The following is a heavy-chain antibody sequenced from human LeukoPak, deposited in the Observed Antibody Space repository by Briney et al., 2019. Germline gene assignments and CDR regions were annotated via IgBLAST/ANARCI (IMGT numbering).Heavy chain of an antibody. CDR1: GFTFSSYA. D-gene: IGHD6-13*01. Sequence: GGSLRLSCAASGFTFSSYAMSWVRQAPGKGLEWVSAISGSGGTTYCADSVKGRFTISRDNSKNTLYRQMNSLRAEDTAVYYCAKDLNRIAAAGTGDWDQGTLLSVSS. V-gene: IGHV3-23*01. J-gene: IGHJ4*02. CDR3: AKDLNRIAAAGTGD. CDR2: ISGSGGTT.